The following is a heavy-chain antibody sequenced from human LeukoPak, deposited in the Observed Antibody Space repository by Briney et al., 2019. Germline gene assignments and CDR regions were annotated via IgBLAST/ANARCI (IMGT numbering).Heavy chain of an antibody. Sequence: AETLSLTCVVYGGSFSGYDWSWIRQPPGKGLEWIGEINNSGSTNYNPSLKSRVTISVDTSKNQFSLKLSSVTAADTAVYYCVRDIAAAGGFDYWGQGTLVTVSS. J-gene: IGHJ4*02. CDR2: INNSGST. CDR3: VRDIAAAGGFDY. V-gene: IGHV4-34*01. D-gene: IGHD6-13*01. CDR1: GGSFSGYD.